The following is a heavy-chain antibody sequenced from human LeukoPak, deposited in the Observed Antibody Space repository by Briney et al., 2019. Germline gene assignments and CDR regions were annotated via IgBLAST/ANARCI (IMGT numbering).Heavy chain of an antibody. CDR3: ARGGYSDGYVY. Sequence: ASVKVSCKSSGYTFTSYGISWVRQAPGQGLEWMGWISPYNGNTNYAQKLQDRVTMTTDTSTTTAYMELRSLRSDDTAVYYCARGGYSDGYVYWGQGTLVTVSS. CDR2: ISPYNGNT. D-gene: IGHD5-18*01. V-gene: IGHV1-18*01. J-gene: IGHJ4*02. CDR1: GYTFTSYG.